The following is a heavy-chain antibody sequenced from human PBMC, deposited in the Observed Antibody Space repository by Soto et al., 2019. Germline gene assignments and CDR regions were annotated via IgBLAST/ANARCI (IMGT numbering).Heavy chain of an antibody. CDR1: GGSISSYY. J-gene: IGHJ6*02. Sequence: SETLSLTCTVSGGSISSYYWSWIRQPPGKGLEWIGYIYYSGSTNYNPSLKSRVTISVDTSKNQFSLKLSSVTAADTAVYYCARVHDSSGYPPYYYYGMDVWGQGTTVTVSS. CDR2: IYYSGST. D-gene: IGHD3-22*01. CDR3: ARVHDSSGYPPYYYYGMDV. V-gene: IGHV4-59*01.